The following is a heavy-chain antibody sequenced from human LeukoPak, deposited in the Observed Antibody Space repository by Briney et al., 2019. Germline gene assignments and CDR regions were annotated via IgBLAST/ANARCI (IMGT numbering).Heavy chain of an antibody. CDR2: IYSGGST. D-gene: IGHD3-22*01. CDR1: GFTFSSYS. Sequence: PGGSLRLSCAASGFTFSSYSMNWVRQAPGKGLEWVSVIYSGGSTYYADSVKGRFTISRDNSKNTLYLQMNSLRAEDTAVYYCAREYNSDYYDSSGYRNAFDIWGQGTMVTVSS. V-gene: IGHV3-53*01. J-gene: IGHJ3*02. CDR3: AREYNSDYYDSSGYRNAFDI.